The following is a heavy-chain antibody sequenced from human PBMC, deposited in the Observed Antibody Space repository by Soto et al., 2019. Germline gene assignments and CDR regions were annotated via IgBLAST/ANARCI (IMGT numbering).Heavy chain of an antibody. J-gene: IGHJ4*02. V-gene: IGHV4-39*01. Sequence: LQLQESGPGLVKPSETLSLTCTVSGGSISSSSYYWGWIRQPPGKGLEWIGSIYYSGSTYYNPSLKSRVTIAVATSKNQCSLRLSSVTAADTAVYYCATLRCAGDDYGDFDYWGQGTLVTVSS. D-gene: IGHD4-17*01. CDR2: IYYSGST. CDR1: GGSISSSSYY. CDR3: ATLRCAGDDYGDFDY.